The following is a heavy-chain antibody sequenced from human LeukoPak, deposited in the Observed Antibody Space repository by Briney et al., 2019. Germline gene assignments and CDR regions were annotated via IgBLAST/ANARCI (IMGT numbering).Heavy chain of an antibody. V-gene: IGHV3-21*04. CDR3: ANAPSLWAARPLFDY. J-gene: IGHJ4*02. D-gene: IGHD6-6*01. Sequence: KPGGSLRLSCAASGFTFSSYAMSWVRQAPGKGLEWVSSISSSSSYIYYADSVKGRFTISRDNAKNSLYLQMNSLRAEDTAVYYCANAPSLWAARPLFDYWGQGTLVTVSS. CDR1: GFTFSSYA. CDR2: ISSSSSYI.